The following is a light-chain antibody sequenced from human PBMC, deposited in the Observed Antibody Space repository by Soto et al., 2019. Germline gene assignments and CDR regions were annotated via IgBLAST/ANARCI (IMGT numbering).Light chain of an antibody. CDR2: DAT. CDR1: QSVRNN. V-gene: IGKV3-15*01. J-gene: IGKJ4*01. CDR3: QQYDNWPPKT. Sequence: EVALTQSPATLCVSPGEQAALSGQASQSVRNNLVWYLQKPGQAPRPIIYDATTRATGIPVRFSGSGSGTEFTLTISSLQSEDVGVYYCQQYDNWPPKTFGGGTKVDIK.